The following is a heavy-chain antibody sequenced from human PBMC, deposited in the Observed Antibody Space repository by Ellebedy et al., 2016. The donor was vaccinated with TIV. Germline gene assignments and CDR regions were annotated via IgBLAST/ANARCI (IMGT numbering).Heavy chain of an antibody. CDR2: ISSSGSTI. CDR3: ARDGVGATAFDY. V-gene: IGHV3-11*01. CDR1: GFTFSDYY. D-gene: IGHD1-26*01. J-gene: IGHJ4*02. Sequence: GESLKISCAASGFTFSDYYMSWIRQAPGKGLEWVSYISSSGSTIYYADSVKGRFTISRDNAKNSLYLQMNSLRAEDTAVYYCARDGVGATAFDYWGQGTLVTVSS.